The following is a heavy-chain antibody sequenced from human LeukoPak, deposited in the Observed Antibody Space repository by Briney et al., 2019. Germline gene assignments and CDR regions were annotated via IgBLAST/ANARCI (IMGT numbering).Heavy chain of an antibody. CDR2: ISPNNGDT. D-gene: IGHD6-19*01. CDR3: AVGWQWLSY. Sequence: ASVKVSCKASGYTFTNYGITWVRQAPGQGLEWMGWISPNNGDTNYAQKFQGRVTMTRDTSISTAYMELSRLRSDDTAVYYCAVGWQWLSYWGQGTLVTVSS. V-gene: IGHV1-2*02. J-gene: IGHJ4*02. CDR1: GYTFTNYG.